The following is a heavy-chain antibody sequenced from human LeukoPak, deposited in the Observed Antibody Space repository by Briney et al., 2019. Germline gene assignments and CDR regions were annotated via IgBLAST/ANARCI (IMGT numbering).Heavy chain of an antibody. V-gene: IGHV4-59*01. CDR2: IYYSGST. Sequence: SETLSLTCTVSGDSISSYYWSWIRQPPGKGLEWLGYIYYSGSTNYNPSLKSRVTISVDTSKNQFSLKLSSVTAADTAVYYCVRGVTYFDYWGQGTLVTVSS. CDR1: GDSISSYY. D-gene: IGHD3-10*01. J-gene: IGHJ4*02. CDR3: VRGVTYFDY.